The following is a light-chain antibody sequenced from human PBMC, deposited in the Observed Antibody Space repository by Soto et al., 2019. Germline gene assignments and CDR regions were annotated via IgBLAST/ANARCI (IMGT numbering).Light chain of an antibody. CDR2: EVS. CDR3: CSYAGSNYV. V-gene: IGLV2-23*02. J-gene: IGLJ1*01. CDR1: NNDVGNYNL. Sequence: APAPPPPVSWSPGQPITIPLTWTNNDVGNYNLVSWYQHHPGKAPKLMIYEVSKRPSGVSNRFSGSKSGDTASLTISGLQAEDEADYYCCSYAGSNYVFGTGTKVTVL.